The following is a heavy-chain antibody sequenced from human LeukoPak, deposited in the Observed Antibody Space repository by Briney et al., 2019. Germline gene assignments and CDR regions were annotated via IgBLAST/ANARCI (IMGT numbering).Heavy chain of an antibody. V-gene: IGHV1-46*01. J-gene: IGHJ4*02. CDR2: INPSGGST. CDR1: GYTFTSYG. Sequence: GASVKVSCKASGYTFTSYGISWVRQAPGQGLEWMGIINPSGGSTSYAQKFQGRVTMTRDTSTSTVYMELSSLRSEDTAVYYCASSYDSSGSFDYWGQGTLVTVSS. CDR3: ASSYDSSGSFDY. D-gene: IGHD3-22*01.